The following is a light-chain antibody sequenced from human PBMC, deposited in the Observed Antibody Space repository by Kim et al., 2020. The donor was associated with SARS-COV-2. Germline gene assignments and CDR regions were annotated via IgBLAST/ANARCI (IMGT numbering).Light chain of an antibody. CDR3: QQYSSSPAT. Sequence: SPGERATLSYRVSQSVSSIYVAWYQQKPGQAPRLVIYGASSRATGIPDRFSGSGSGTDFTLTITRLEPEDFAVYYCQQYSSSPATFGQGTKVDIK. CDR2: GAS. V-gene: IGKV3-20*01. J-gene: IGKJ1*01. CDR1: QSVSSIY.